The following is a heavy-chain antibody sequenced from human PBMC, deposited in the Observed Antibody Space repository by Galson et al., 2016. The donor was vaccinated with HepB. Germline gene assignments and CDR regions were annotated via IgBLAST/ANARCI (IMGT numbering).Heavy chain of an antibody. Sequence: CAISGDSVSSNVATWHWIRQSPSRGLEWLGRTYYRSKWYNDYAVSVKSRITINPDTSKNQFSLHLNSVTPEDTAVHYCARGGGPLGTAMVVDHFDYWGQGTLVTVSS. V-gene: IGHV6-1*01. CDR3: ARGGGPLGTAMVVDHFDY. CDR1: GDSVSSNVAT. D-gene: IGHD5-18*01. J-gene: IGHJ4*02. CDR2: TYYRSKWYN.